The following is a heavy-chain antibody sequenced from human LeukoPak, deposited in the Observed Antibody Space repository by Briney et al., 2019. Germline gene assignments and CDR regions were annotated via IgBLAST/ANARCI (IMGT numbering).Heavy chain of an antibody. V-gene: IGHV5-51*01. D-gene: IGHD4-23*01. CDR2: IYPGDSDT. CDR1: GYSFTRNW. Sequence: AGASLQISCKGSGYSFTRNWIGWVRQMPGKGLEWMAIIYPGDSDTRYSPSFQGQVTISADKSINTAYLQWSSLKASDTAMYYCARRVVNNRNWYFDLWGRGTLVTVSS. CDR3: ARRVVNNRNWYFDL. J-gene: IGHJ2*01.